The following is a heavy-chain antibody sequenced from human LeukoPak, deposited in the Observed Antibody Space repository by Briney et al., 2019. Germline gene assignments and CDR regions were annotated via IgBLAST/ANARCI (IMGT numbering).Heavy chain of an antibody. D-gene: IGHD1-26*01. CDR3: ARRTVGNWFDP. V-gene: IGHV4-38-2*01. Sequence: KPSATLSLTCAVSGYSISSGYYWGWIRQPPGKGLEWIGSIYHSGSNYYNPSLKSRVTISVDTSKNHFYLKLSSVTPADTAVYYCARRTVGNWFDPWRQATLVTVSS. CDR1: GYSISSGYY. J-gene: IGHJ5*02. CDR2: IYHSGSN.